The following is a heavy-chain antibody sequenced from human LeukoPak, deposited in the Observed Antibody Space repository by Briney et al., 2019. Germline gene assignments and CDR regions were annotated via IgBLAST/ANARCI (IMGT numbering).Heavy chain of an antibody. Sequence: PSETLSLTCTVSGGSISSYYWGWIRQPPGKGLEWIGYIYYSGSTNYNPSLKSRVTISVDTSKNQFSLKLTSVTAADTAVYYCARRRVLLWFGELLGEPQFDYWGQGTLVTVSS. V-gene: IGHV4-59*12. CDR3: ARRRVLLWFGELLGEPQFDY. CDR1: GGSISSYY. D-gene: IGHD3-10*01. CDR2: IYYSGST. J-gene: IGHJ4*02.